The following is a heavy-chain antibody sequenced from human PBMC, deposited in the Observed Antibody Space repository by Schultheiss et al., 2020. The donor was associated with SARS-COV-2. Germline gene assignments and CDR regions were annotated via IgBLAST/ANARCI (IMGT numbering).Heavy chain of an antibody. J-gene: IGHJ4*02. V-gene: IGHV3-23*01. CDR2: ISGSGGST. Sequence: GGSLRLSCAASGFTFDDYAMHWVRQAPGKGLEWVSGISGSGGSTYYADSVKGRFTISRDNAKNTLYLQMNSLKTEDTAVYYCARDLSGVVVSQPAYWGQGTLVTVSS. CDR3: ARDLSGVVVSQPAY. CDR1: GFTFDDYA. D-gene: IGHD2-2*01.